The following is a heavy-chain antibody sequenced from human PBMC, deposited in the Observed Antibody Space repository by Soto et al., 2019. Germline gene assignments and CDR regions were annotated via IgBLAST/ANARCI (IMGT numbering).Heavy chain of an antibody. CDR2: IIPMYGPA. CDR3: ARVTSMVRGVIDNWFDP. CDR1: GGTFSSYA. J-gene: IGHJ5*02. V-gene: IGHV1-69*01. Sequence: QVPLVQSGAEVKKPGSSVTVSCKASGGTFSSYAIHWVRQAPGQGLEWMGGIIPMYGPAKYAQRFRGRVTSTADEYTTPVYMDLTSLKAQDTSVYYCARVTSMVRGVIDNWFDPCGHGTLVTVS. D-gene: IGHD3-10*01.